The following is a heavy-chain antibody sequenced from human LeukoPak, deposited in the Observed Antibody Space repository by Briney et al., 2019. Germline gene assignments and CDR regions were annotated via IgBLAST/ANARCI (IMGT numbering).Heavy chain of an antibody. CDR2: TRPKRDNT. D-gene: IGHD5-12*01. Sequence: ASVKVSRKASGYTFTSYVINGVRQATGEGVERLGLTRPKRDNTGYAQKSQSRVTITRNNSLSTAHMELSSLRSEDAAVYYCARGPGGGYDVWGQGTLVTVSS. CDR1: GYTFTSYV. J-gene: IGHJ4*02. V-gene: IGHV1-8*03. CDR3: ARGPGGGYDV.